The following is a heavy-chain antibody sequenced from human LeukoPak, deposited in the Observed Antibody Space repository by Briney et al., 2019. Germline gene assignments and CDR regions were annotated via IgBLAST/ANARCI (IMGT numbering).Heavy chain of an antibody. CDR2: ISAYNGNT. V-gene: IGHV1-18*01. D-gene: IGHD3-3*01. CDR3: ARDYHPYYDFLSGYLYHYYYYMDV. J-gene: IGHJ6*03. Sequence: ASVKVSCKHSGYTFTSHGISWVRQDPGHRLEWIGWISAYNGNTNYVQKLQGRVTMTTDTSTSTAYMELRSLRSDDTAVYYCARDYHPYYDFLSGYLYHYYYYMDVWGKGTTVTVSS. CDR1: GYTFTSHG.